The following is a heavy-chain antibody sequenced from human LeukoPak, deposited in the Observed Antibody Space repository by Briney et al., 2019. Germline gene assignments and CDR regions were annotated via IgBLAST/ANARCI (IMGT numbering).Heavy chain of an antibody. CDR1: GFTFSSYG. CDR2: IRYDGSNK. D-gene: IGHD6-13*01. J-gene: IGHJ4*02. Sequence: PGGSLRLSCAASGFTFSSYGMHWVRQAPGKGLEWVAFIRYDGSNKYYADSVKGRFTISRDNSKNTLYLQMNSLRAEDTAVYCCAKENYSSSWHADYWGQGTLVTVSS. CDR3: AKENYSSSWHADY. V-gene: IGHV3-30*02.